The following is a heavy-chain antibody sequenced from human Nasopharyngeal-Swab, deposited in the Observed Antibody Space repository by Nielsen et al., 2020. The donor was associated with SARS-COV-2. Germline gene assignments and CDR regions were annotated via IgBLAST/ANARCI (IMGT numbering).Heavy chain of an antibody. CDR1: GYVFTYYY. J-gene: IGHJ4*02. Sequence: ASVKVSCKASGYVFTYYYVHWARQAPGQGPEWMGIINPGGGNATYSQSFQGRITMTSDTSTNTVFVELFSLRSEDTAVYYCARESPPFEDCTDTSCHSGPWDSWGQGTLVTVSS. V-gene: IGHV1-46*01. CDR2: INPGGGNA. D-gene: IGHD2-8*02. CDR3: ARESPPFEDCTDTSCHSGPWDS.